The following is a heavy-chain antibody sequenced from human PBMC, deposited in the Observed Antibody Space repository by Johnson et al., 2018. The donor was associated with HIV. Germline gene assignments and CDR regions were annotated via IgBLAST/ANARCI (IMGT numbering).Heavy chain of an antibody. CDR2: MKSRTDGGTT. D-gene: IGHD3-16*02. J-gene: IGHJ3*01. V-gene: IGHV3-15*01. Sequence: VQLVESGGGLVRPGGSLRLSCAASGFTFSNAWMSWVRQAPGKGLEWVGRMKSRTDGGTTDYAAPVKGRFTISRDDSNNTLYLQMISLKTEDTAVYFCTTVKNAYICGSYRSDAFDFWGQGTMVIVSP. CDR3: TTVKNAYICGSYRSDAFDF. CDR1: GFTFSNAW.